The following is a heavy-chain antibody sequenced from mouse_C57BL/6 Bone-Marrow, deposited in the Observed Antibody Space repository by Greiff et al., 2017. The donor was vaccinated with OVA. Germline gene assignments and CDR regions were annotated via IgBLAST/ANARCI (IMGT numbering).Heavy chain of an antibody. CDR1: GYTFTSYG. Sequence: QVHVKQSGAELARPGASVKLSCKASGYTFTSYGISWVKQRTGQGLEWIGEIYPRSGNTYYNETFKGKATLTADKSSSTAYMELRSLTSEDSAVYFCAREITTVVAHYYAMDYWGQGTSVTVSS. J-gene: IGHJ4*01. D-gene: IGHD1-1*01. CDR2: IYPRSGNT. CDR3: AREITTVVAHYYAMDY. V-gene: IGHV1-81*01.